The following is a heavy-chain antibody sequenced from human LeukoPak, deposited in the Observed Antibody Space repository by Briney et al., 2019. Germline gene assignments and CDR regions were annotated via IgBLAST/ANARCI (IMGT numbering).Heavy chain of an antibody. CDR2: ISSSSSYI. Sequence: GGSLRLSCAASGFTFSSYSMNWVRQAPGKGLEWVSSISSSSSYIYYADSVKGRFTISRDNAKNSLYLQMNSLRAEDTAVYYCAKSGVLRFLEWLKGNNWFDPWGQGTLVTVSS. J-gene: IGHJ5*02. CDR1: GFTFSSYS. V-gene: IGHV3-21*04. CDR3: AKSGVLRFLEWLKGNNWFDP. D-gene: IGHD3-3*01.